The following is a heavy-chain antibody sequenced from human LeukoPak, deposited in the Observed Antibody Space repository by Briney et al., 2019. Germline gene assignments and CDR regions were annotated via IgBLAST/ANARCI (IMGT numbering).Heavy chain of an antibody. Sequence: GASLTVSGTASGYTFTSYGISWGGRAPGQGLEWMGWISAYNGNTNYAQKLQGRVTMTTDTSTSTAYMELRSLRSDDTAVYYCARVVVPAALYNWFDPWGQGTLVTVSS. CDR1: GYTFTSYG. CDR2: ISAYNGNT. D-gene: IGHD2-2*01. J-gene: IGHJ5*02. CDR3: ARVVVPAALYNWFDP. V-gene: IGHV1-18*01.